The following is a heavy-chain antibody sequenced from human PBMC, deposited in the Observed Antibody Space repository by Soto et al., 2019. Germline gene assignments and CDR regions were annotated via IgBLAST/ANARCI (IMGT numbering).Heavy chain of an antibody. Sequence: SETLSLTCTVSGASIDRSNYYWDWIRQPPGKGLEWIGTTYYNGNAYYNPSLKSRVTMSVDTSKNQFSLKLISVTAADTAVYYCARSVDPWGQGTLVTVSS. J-gene: IGHJ5*02. CDR1: GASIDRSNYY. CDR3: ARSVDP. CDR2: TYYNGNA. V-gene: IGHV4-39*07.